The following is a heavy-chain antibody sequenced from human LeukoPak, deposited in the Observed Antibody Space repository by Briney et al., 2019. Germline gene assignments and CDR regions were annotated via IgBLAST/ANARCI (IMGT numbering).Heavy chain of an antibody. CDR1: GYTFTSYG. Sequence: ASVKVSCKASGYTFTSYGISWVRQAPGQGLEWMGWISAYNGNTNYAQKLQGRVTMTTDTSTSTAYMELRSLRSDDTAVYYCARDRRFYSSSPPGYWGQGTLVTVSS. CDR3: ARDRRFYSSSPPGY. CDR2: ISAYNGNT. V-gene: IGHV1-18*04. J-gene: IGHJ4*02. D-gene: IGHD6-13*01.